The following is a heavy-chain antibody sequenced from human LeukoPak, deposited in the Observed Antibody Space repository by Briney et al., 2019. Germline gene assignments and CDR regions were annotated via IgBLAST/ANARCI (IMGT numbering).Heavy chain of an antibody. V-gene: IGHV1-18*01. D-gene: IGHD4-17*01. J-gene: IGHJ4*02. CDR2: ISAYSGNT. CDR1: GYSFTSND. Sequence: GASVKVSCKASGYSFTSNDISWVRQAPGQGLEWMGWISAYSGNTEYAQNLQGRVTMTKDTSTSTAYMELRSLISDDTAVYYCTRDYREYGDSYFDSWGQGTVVTVSS. CDR3: TRDYREYGDSYFDS.